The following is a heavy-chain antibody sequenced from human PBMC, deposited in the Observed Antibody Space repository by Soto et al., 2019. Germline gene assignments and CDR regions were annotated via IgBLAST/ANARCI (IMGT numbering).Heavy chain of an antibody. CDR1: GGTFSSYA. Sequence: QVQLVQSGAEVKKPGSSVKVSCKASGGTFSSYAISWVRQAPGQGLEWMGGIIPIFGTANYAQKFQGRVXXXXXXXXXXXXXXXXXXXXXXXAVYYCASGVAIGIAVAGLDYWGQGTLVTVSS. CDR3: ASGVAIGIAVAGLDY. CDR2: IIPIFGTA. J-gene: IGHJ4*02. D-gene: IGHD6-19*01. V-gene: IGHV1-69*01.